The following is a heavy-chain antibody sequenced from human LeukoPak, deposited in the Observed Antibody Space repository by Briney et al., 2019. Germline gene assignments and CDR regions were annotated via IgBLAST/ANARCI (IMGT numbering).Heavy chain of an antibody. D-gene: IGHD6-13*01. Sequence: GGSLRLSCAASGFTFSNAWMSWVRQAPGKGLEWVSLIYSGGSTYYADSVKGRFTISRDNSKNTLYLQMNSLRAEGTAVYYCARADGTAAGHYPFDYWGQGTLVTVSS. CDR2: IYSGGST. CDR1: GFTFSNAW. CDR3: ARADGTAAGHYPFDY. J-gene: IGHJ4*02. V-gene: IGHV3-66*01.